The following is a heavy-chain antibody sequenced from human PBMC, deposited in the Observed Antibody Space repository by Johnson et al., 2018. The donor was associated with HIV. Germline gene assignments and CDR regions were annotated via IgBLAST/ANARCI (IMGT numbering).Heavy chain of an antibody. D-gene: IGHD3-22*01. CDR2: INSDGSTT. CDR1: GFTFDDYG. Sequence: EVQLVESGGGLVQPGRSLRLSCAASGFTFDDYGMSWVRQAPGKGLEWVSRINSDGSTTSYADSVKGRFTISRDNAKNSLYLQMNSLRAEDTALYYCAKDIGYYDSSDYDAFDIWGQGTMVTVSS. V-gene: IGHV3-9*01. J-gene: IGHJ3*02. CDR3: AKDIGYYDSSDYDAFDI.